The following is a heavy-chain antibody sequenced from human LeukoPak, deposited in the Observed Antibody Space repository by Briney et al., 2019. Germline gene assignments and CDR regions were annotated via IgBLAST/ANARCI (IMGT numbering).Heavy chain of an antibody. CDR3: ASWTYGSGSYGY. CDR2: IYYSGST. J-gene: IGHJ4*02. Sequence: SQTLSLTCTVSGGSISSGGYYWSWLRQHPGRGLEWIGYIYYSGSTYYNPSLKSRVTISVDTSKNQFSLKLSSVTAADTAVYYCASWTYGSGSYGYWGQGTLVTVSS. CDR1: GGSISSGGYY. V-gene: IGHV4-31*03. D-gene: IGHD3-10*01.